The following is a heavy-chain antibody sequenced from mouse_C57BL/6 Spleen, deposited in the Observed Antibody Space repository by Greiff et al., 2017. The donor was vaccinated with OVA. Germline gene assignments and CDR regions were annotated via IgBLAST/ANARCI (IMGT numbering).Heavy chain of an antibody. CDR1: GFSFTSYG. CDR3: AKCGYDYDALFAY. J-gene: IGHJ3*01. D-gene: IGHD2-4*01. Sequence: VKLMESGPGLVAPSQSLSITCTVSGFSFTSYGVSWVRQPPGKGLEWLGVIWGDGSTNYHSALISRLGISTDNSKSQVFFNLPRLQTDDTATYFCAKCGYDYDALFAYWGQGTLVTVSA. CDR2: IWGDGST. V-gene: IGHV2-3*01.